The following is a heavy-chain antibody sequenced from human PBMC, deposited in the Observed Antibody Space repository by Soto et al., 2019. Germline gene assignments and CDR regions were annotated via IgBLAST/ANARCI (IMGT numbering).Heavy chain of an antibody. Sequence: SQTLSLTCAISGDSVSSNSVAWNWTRQSPSRGLEWLGRTYYRSKWYKGYAVSVKSRITINPDTSKNQFSLQLNSVTPKDTAVYYCARGHDGYVDNWGQGTLVTVSS. J-gene: IGHJ4*02. CDR2: TYYRSKWYK. V-gene: IGHV6-1*01. D-gene: IGHD3-16*01. CDR3: ARGHDGYVDN. CDR1: GDSVSSNSVA.